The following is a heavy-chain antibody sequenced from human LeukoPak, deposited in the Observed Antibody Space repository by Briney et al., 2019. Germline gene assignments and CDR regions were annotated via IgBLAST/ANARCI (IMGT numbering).Heavy chain of an antibody. Sequence: DPGGSLRLSCAASGFTFSHYAMTWVRQAPGKGLEWVSSVGGAGDDPYCADSVKGRFAIYRDNSRDTLFLQMNSLRVEDTAVYFCAKDAIPRNSLWDYFDSLGQGTLVTVSS. V-gene: IGHV3-23*01. CDR3: AKDAIPRNSLWDYFDS. CDR1: GFTFSHYA. J-gene: IGHJ4*02. D-gene: IGHD1-7*01. CDR2: VGGAGDDP.